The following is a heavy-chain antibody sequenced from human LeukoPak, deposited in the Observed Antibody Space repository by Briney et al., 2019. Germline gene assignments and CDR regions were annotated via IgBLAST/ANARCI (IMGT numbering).Heavy chain of an antibody. Sequence: PGGSLRLSCAAPGFTFSSYSMNWVRQAPGKGLEWVSSISSSSSYIYYADSVKGRFTISRDNAKNSLYLQMNSLRAEDTAVYYCASPEWFGELSVAFDIWGQGTMVTVSS. CDR2: ISSSSSYI. D-gene: IGHD3-10*01. CDR3: ASPEWFGELSVAFDI. V-gene: IGHV3-21*01. J-gene: IGHJ3*02. CDR1: GFTFSSYS.